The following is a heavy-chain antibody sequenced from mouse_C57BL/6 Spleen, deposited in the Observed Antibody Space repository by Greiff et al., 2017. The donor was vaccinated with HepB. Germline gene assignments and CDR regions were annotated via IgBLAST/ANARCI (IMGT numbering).Heavy chain of an antibody. J-gene: IGHJ4*01. CDR3: ARSEGAMDY. CDR2: IHPNSGST. CDR1: GYTFTSYW. Sequence: QVQLQQSGAELVKPGASVKLSCKASGYTFTSYWMHWVKQRPGQGLEWIGMIHPNSGSTNYNEKFKSKATLTVDESSSTAYMQLSSLPSEDSAVYYCARSEGAMDYWGQGTAVTVSS. V-gene: IGHV1-64*01.